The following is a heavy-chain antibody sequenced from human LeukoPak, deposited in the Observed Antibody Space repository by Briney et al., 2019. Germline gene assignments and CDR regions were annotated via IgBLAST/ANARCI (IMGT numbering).Heavy chain of an antibody. J-gene: IGHJ4*02. CDR3: ARERITMIVTHPPLPKNFDY. V-gene: IGHV1-2*06. CDR2: INPNSGGT. D-gene: IGHD3-22*01. CDR1: GYTFTGYY. Sequence: ASVKVSCKASGYTFTGYYMHWVRQAPGQGLEWTGRINPNSGGTNYAQQFQGRVTMTRDTPISTAYMELSRLRSDDTAVYYCARERITMIVTHPPLPKNFDYWGQGTLVTVSS.